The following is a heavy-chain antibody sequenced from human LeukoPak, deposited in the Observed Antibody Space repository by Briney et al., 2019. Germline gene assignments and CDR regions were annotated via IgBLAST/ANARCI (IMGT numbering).Heavy chain of an antibody. CDR1: GYSFTTYW. D-gene: IGHD6-19*01. J-gene: IGHJ3*02. CDR2: IYPGDSDT. V-gene: IGHV5-51*01. CDR3: ARPRIAVAVGDALDI. Sequence: GESLKISCRGSGYSFTTYWIGWVRQMPGKGLEWMGIIYPGDSDTRYSPSFQGQVTISADKSISTAYLQWGSLKASDTAMYYCARPRIAVAVGDALDIWGQGTMVTVSS.